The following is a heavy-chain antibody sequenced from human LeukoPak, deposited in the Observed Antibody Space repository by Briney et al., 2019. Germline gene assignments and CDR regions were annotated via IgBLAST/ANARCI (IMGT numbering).Heavy chain of an antibody. CDR2: ISGSGGST. J-gene: IGHJ6*02. Sequence: GGSLRLSCAASGFTFSRYAVSWVRQAPGKGLEWVSAISGSGGSTYHADSVKGRFAISRDNSKNTVYLQMISLRAEDTAVYYCAKQEDGYYYYGMDVWGQGTTVTVYS. CDR3: AKQEDGYYYYGMDV. V-gene: IGHV3-23*01. CDR1: GFTFSRYA.